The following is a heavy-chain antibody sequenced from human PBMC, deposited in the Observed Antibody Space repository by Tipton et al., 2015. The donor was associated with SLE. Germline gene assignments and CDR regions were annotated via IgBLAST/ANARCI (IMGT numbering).Heavy chain of an antibody. CDR3: ARGGVGGYDYFDY. CDR2: IYNSGST. V-gene: IGHV4-31*03. Sequence: TLSLTCTVSGDSISSGGYYWSWIRQHPGKGLEWLGYIYNSGSTLYNPSLRGRLSISGDASKNQFSLKLSSATAADTAFYYCARGGVGGYDYFDYWGQGTPVTVSS. CDR1: GDSISSGGYY. J-gene: IGHJ4*02. D-gene: IGHD5-12*01.